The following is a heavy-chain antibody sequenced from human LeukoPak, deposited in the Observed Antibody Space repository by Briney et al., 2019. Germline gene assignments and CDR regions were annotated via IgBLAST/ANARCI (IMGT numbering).Heavy chain of an antibody. V-gene: IGHV3-7*01. J-gene: IGHJ4*02. CDR1: GFTFGDYA. CDR3: ARDEIYYDILTGYRHFDY. D-gene: IGHD3-9*01. Sequence: PGGSLRLSCAASGFTFGDYAMSWVRQAPGKGREWVANIKQDGREKKYTDSVKGRFTISRDTAKNSMYLQMSRLRAEDTAVYYCARDEIYYDILTGYRHFDYWGQGTLVTVFS. CDR2: IKQDGREK.